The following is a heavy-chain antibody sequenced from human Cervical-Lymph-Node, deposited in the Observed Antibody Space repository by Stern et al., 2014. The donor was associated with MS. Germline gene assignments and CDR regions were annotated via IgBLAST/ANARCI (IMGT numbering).Heavy chain of an antibody. J-gene: IGHJ3*02. CDR1: GFIFSNYA. Sequence: QVQLVESGGGVVQPGRSLRLSCAASGFIFSNYAMHWVRQPPGEGLEWVAVVSSDGANTYFADSVKGRFTISRDNYKNTLYLQMNSLKIEDTAIYYCASQIWGQGTMVTVSS. V-gene: IGHV3-30*01. CDR2: VSSDGANT. CDR3: ASQI.